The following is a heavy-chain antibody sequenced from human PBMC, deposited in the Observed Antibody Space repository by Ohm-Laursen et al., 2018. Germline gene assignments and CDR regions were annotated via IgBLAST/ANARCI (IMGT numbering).Heavy chain of an antibody. CDR1: RFTLRSYR. Sequence: SLRLSCVASRFTLRSYRMHWVRQAPGKGLVWVSRINGDGSSTTYADSVKGRFTISRDNAKNTVYVQMNGLRAEDTAVYYCARARHSNYRFDAFDMWGQGTMVTVSS. CDR2: INGDGSST. J-gene: IGHJ3*02. D-gene: IGHD4-11*01. CDR3: ARARHSNYRFDAFDM. V-gene: IGHV3-74*01.